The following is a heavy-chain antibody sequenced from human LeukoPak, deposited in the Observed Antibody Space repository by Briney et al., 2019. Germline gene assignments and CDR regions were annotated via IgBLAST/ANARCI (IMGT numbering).Heavy chain of an antibody. CDR2: IYSGGST. Sequence: GGSLRLSCAASGFTFSNAWMSWVRQAPGKGLEWVSVIYSGGSTYYADSVKGRFTISRDNSKNTLYLQMNSLRAEDTAVYYCASRLNYWGQGTLVTVSS. CDR3: ASRLNY. J-gene: IGHJ4*02. D-gene: IGHD3-22*01. CDR1: GFTFSNAW. V-gene: IGHV3-66*01.